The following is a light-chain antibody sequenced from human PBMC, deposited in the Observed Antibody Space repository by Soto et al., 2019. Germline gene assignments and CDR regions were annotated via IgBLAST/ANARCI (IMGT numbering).Light chain of an antibody. Sequence: QSALTQPPSASGSPGQSVTISCTGTSSDVGGYNYVSWYQQHPGKAPKLMIYEVSQRPSGVPDRFSGSKSGNTASLTVSGLQAEDEGDYYCSSYGGSNNFVIXGGGTKLTVL. CDR2: EVS. V-gene: IGLV2-8*01. J-gene: IGLJ2*01. CDR3: SSYGGSNNFVI. CDR1: SSDVGGYNY.